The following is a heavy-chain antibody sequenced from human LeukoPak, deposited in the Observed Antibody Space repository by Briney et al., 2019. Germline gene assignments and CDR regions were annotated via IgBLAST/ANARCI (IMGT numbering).Heavy chain of an antibody. CDR3: AKDSVAAAGTAWFDP. D-gene: IGHD6-13*01. J-gene: IGHJ5*02. Sequence: GGSLRLSCAASGFTFDDYAMHWVRQAPGKRLEWVSGISHNGDRIYYADSVKGRFTISRDNSKNTLHLQMNSLRPEDTALYYCAKDSVAAAGTAWFDPWGQGTLVTVSS. V-gene: IGHV3-23*01. CDR1: GFTFDDYA. CDR2: ISHNGDRI.